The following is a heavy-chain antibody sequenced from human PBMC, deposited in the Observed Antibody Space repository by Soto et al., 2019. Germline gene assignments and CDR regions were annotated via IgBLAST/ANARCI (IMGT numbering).Heavy chain of an antibody. Sequence: SVKVSCKASGGSFSSFGISWVRQAPGQGLEWMGGIIPVFGRPNYAQRFRGRLTITADESTNTVYLELIDLRSEDTAVYYCAREGSGYNLWGQGTQVTVSS. CDR3: AREGSGYNL. CDR1: GGSFSSFG. J-gene: IGHJ1*01. CDR2: IIPVFGRP. V-gene: IGHV1-69*13. D-gene: IGHD5-12*01.